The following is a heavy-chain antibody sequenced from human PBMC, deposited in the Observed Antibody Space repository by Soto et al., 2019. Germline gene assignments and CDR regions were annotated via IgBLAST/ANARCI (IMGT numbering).Heavy chain of an antibody. CDR2: IYYSGST. CDR3: ARERVVVVAATRGESYYFDY. Sequence: SETLSLTCTVSGGSISSYYWSWIRQPPWKGLEWIGYIYYSGSTNYNPSLKSRVTISVDTSKNQFSLKLSSVTAADTAVYYCARERVVVVAATRGESYYFDYWGQGTLVTVSS. D-gene: IGHD2-15*01. V-gene: IGHV4-59*01. CDR1: GGSISSYY. J-gene: IGHJ4*02.